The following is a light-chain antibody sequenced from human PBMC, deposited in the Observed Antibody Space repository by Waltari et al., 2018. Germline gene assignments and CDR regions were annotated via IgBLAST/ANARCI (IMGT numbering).Light chain of an antibody. V-gene: IGKV1-5*01. Sequence: DIQMTQSPSTLSASVGDRVTITCRASQSISDWLAWYQQKPGKAPKLLIYDASTLESGVPSRFSGSGSGTEFTLTISSLQPDDCATYYCQQYNDWSTFGQGTKLEI. CDR1: QSISDW. J-gene: IGKJ2*01. CDR3: QQYNDWST. CDR2: DAS.